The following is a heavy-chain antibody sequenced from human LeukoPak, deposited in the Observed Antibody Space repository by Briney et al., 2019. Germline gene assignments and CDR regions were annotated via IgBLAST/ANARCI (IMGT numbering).Heavy chain of an antibody. D-gene: IGHD4-17*01. J-gene: IGHJ4*02. V-gene: IGHV3-53*01. CDR2: IYSGGST. CDR3: ARAPGPNDYGDYVAY. CDR1: GFTVSSNY. Sequence: GGSLRLSCAASGFTVSSNYMSWVRQAPGKGLEWVSVIYSGGSTYYADSVKGRFTISRDNSKNTLYLQMNSLRAEDTVVYYCARAPGPNDYGDYVAYWGQGTLVTVSS.